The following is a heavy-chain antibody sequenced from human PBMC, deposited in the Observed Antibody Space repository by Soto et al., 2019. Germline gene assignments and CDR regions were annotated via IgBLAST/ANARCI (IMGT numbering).Heavy chain of an antibody. CDR2: IYHGGST. V-gene: IGHV4-38-2*02. CDR1: GYSMGSGYY. J-gene: IGHJ5*02. Sequence: PSETXSLTCSFSGYSMGSGYYCCCLRQPPGKVLGCIGSIYHGGSTYYNPSLNSRVTLSIYMTNNHVSLILNSVTAADTAVYYSERVGPWVTSYYERSPHTFENWFAPWGQGTLV. CDR3: ERVGPWVTSYYERSPHTFENWFAP. D-gene: IGHD3-22*01.